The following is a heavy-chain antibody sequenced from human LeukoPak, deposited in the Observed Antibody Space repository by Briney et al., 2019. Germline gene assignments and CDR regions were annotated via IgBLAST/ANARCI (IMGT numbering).Heavy chain of an antibody. D-gene: IGHD2-15*01. CDR2: IYGDNT. CDR1: GFTVSSNS. V-gene: IGHV3-53*01. J-gene: IGHJ4*02. CDR3: ARPAVTYSHPDDY. Sequence: GGSLRLSCTVSGFTVSSNSMSWVRQAPGKGLEWVSFIYGDNTHYSDSVKGRFTISIDNSKNTLYLQMNSLRAEDTAVYYCARPAVTYSHPDDYWGEGTLVTVSS.